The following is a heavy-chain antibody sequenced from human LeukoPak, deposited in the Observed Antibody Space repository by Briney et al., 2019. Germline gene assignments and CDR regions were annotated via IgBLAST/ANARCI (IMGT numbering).Heavy chain of an antibody. V-gene: IGHV3-74*01. CDR1: GFTFSSYW. Sequence: PGGSLRLSCAASGFTFSSYWMHWVRQAPGKGLVWVSRINSDGSSTSYADSVKGRFTISRDNAKNTLYLQMNSLRAEDTAVYYCARFAVVTAGDSWGQGTLVTVSS. CDR2: INSDGSST. D-gene: IGHD2-21*02. CDR3: ARFAVVTAGDS. J-gene: IGHJ4*02.